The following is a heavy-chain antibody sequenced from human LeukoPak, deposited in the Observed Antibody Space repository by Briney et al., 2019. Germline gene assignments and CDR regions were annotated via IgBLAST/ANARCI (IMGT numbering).Heavy chain of an antibody. CDR1: GFTFDDYG. CDR3: ARGGITILEFRDYYMGV. CDR2: INWNGGST. J-gene: IGHJ6*03. V-gene: IGHV3-20*04. D-gene: IGHD3-3*01. Sequence: TGGSLRLSCAASGFTFDDYGMSWVRQAPGKGLEWVSGINWNGGSTGYADSVKGRLTISRDNAKNSLYLQMNSLRAEGTALYYCARGGITILEFRDYYMGVWGKGTTVTVSS.